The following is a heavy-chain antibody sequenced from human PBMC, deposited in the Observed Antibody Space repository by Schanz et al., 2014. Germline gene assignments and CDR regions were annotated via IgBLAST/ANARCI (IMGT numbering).Heavy chain of an antibody. Sequence: EVQLVESGGGLVKPGGSLRLSCGVSGFTASSHSMNWARQAPGKGLEWVSVISWNSGTIGYADSVKGRFTISRDNSKNTLYLQMNSLRPEDTAVYYCAKYRGYYRVSGSYRELEYWGQGTLVTVSS. V-gene: IGHV3-23*04. CDR3: AKYRGYYRVSGSYRELEY. CDR1: GFTASSHS. CDR2: ISWNSGTI. J-gene: IGHJ4*02. D-gene: IGHD3-10*01.